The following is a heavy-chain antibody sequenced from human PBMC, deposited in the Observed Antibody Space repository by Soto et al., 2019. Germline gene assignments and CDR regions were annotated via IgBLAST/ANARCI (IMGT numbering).Heavy chain of an antibody. Sequence: EVLLVETGGGWIQPGGSLRLSCAASGFSVSNKYISWVRQGPGKGLEWVSVIDSGGGTHYADSVKGRFTISRDTSKNTVSLQMNRPRAEDTAVFYCARDWGFSAYWGQGTLVRVSS. CDR3: ARDWGFSAY. V-gene: IGHV3-53*02. D-gene: IGHD3-16*01. J-gene: IGHJ4*02. CDR1: GFSVSNKY. CDR2: IDSGGGT.